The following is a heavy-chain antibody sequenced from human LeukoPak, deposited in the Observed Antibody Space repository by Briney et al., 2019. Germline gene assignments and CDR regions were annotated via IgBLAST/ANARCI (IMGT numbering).Heavy chain of an antibody. CDR3: ARDILRFGELWGSNYYYYMDV. CDR1: GYTFTGYY. D-gene: IGHD3-10*01. Sequence: ASVKVSCKASGYTFTGYYMHWVRQAPGQGLEWMGWINPNSGGTNYAQKFQGRVTMTRDTSISTAYMELSRLRSDDTAVYYCARDILRFGELWGSNYYYYMDVWGKGTTVTISS. J-gene: IGHJ6*03. V-gene: IGHV1-2*02. CDR2: INPNSGGT.